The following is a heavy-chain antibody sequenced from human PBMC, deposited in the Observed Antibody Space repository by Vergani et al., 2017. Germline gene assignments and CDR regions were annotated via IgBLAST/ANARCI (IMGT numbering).Heavy chain of an antibody. CDR1: GGSINPSSSF. V-gene: IGHV4-39*01. CDR3: ARHDSGHYDSSYYGLDV. D-gene: IGHD3-16*01. Sequence: QLQLQESGPGLVKPSETLSLICTVSGGSINPSSSFWGWIRQSPGKGREWIGSIYYSGSTYYNPSLKSRVSISVDTSKNQFSLKLSSVTAADSAVYYCARHDSGHYDSSYYGLDVWGQGTTVTVSS. CDR2: IYYSGST. J-gene: IGHJ6*02.